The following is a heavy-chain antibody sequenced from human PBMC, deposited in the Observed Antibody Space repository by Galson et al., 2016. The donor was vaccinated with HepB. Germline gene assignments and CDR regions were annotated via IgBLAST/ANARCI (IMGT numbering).Heavy chain of an antibody. CDR2: IRGSGVGT. V-gene: IGHV3-23*01. J-gene: IGHJ3*02. CDR3: AKDRTLLVWLEMEPDDAIDI. Sequence: SLRLSCAGSGFTFGSYATHWVRQAPAKGLEWVSTIRGSGVGTYYADLVKGRFIVSRDNSKNTLYLLLTSLAPEDTAVYYCAKDRTLLVWLEMEPDDAIDIWGQGTMVTVSS. D-gene: IGHD3-10*01. CDR1: GFTFGSYA.